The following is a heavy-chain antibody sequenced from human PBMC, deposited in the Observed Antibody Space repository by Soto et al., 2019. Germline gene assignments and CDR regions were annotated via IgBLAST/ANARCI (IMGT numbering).Heavy chain of an antibody. D-gene: IGHD2-8*01. CDR2: ISGSGGST. V-gene: IGHV3-23*01. CDR1: GFTFSSYA. Sequence: GGSLRLSCAASGFTFSSYAMSWVRQAPGKGLEWVSAISGSGGSTYYADSVKGRFTISRDSSKNTLYLQMNSLRAEDTAVYYCAKPRGDYCTNGVCSPSPYYYYYMDVWGKGTTVTVSS. J-gene: IGHJ6*03. CDR3: AKPRGDYCTNGVCSPSPYYYYYMDV.